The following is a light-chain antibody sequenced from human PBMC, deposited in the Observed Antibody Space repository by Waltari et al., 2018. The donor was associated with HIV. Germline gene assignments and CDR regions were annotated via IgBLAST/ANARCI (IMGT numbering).Light chain of an antibody. CDR3: YSTGNGDTHKGV. J-gene: IGLJ1*01. CDR1: ALPERP. V-gene: IGLV3-10*01. Sequence: YELSQPPSVSVSPGQTAAITCSGDALPERPVCWFRQKSGQAPVLLIFDDNRRPSAISDKFSGSKSGTVATLTISGAQVQDEADYYCYSTGNGDTHKGVFGSGTCVTVL. CDR2: DDN.